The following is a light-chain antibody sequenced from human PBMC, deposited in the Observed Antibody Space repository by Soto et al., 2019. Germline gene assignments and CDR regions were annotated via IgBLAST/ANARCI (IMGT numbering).Light chain of an antibody. CDR2: GAS. Sequence: EIVLTQSPGTLSLSQGERATLSCRASQSVSSSYLAWYQQKPGQAPRLLIYGASSRATGIPDRFSGSGSGTDFTLTISRLEPEDFAMYYCQQYYNSRTFCQGTNVDIK. J-gene: IGKJ1*01. V-gene: IGKV3-20*01. CDR1: QSVSSSY. CDR3: QQYYNSRT.